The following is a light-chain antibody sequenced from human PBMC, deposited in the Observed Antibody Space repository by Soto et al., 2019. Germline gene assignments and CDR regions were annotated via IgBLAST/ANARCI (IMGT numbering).Light chain of an antibody. J-gene: IGKJ1*01. CDR1: QSISSSF. V-gene: IGKV3-20*01. CDR3: QQYGGSPQT. CDR2: GAS. Sequence: EIVLTQSPDTLSLSPGDRATLSCRASQSISSSFLAWYQQRPGQAPRLLLYGASTRATGIPDRFSGSGSGTDFTLTISRLEPEDFAVYFCQQYGGSPQTFGQGTKVDIK.